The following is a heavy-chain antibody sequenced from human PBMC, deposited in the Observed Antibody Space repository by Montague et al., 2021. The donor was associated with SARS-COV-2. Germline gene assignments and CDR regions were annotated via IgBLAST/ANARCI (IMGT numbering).Heavy chain of an antibody. Sequence: SETLSLTCAVHGTPFSGHYWSWIRQPPGKGLEWIGEINHSGSPKYNPSLKSRVILLVDTSKNQFSLKLSSVTAADTAVYYCASGQPAAVTFYGIWNGQRDYYYYMDVWAKGTTVTVSS. D-gene: IGHD3-3*01. CDR1: GTPFSGHY. J-gene: IGHJ6*03. CDR3: ASGQPAAVTFYGIWNGQRDYYYYMDV. V-gene: IGHV4-34*01. CDR2: INHSGSP.